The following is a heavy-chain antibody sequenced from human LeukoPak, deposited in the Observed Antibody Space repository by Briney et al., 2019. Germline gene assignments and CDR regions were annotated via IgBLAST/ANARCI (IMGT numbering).Heavy chain of an antibody. V-gene: IGHV5-51*01. CDR1: GYSFISYW. Sequence: GESLQISCKGSGYSFISYWIGWVRQLPGKGLEWMGIIYPGDSDTRYSPSFQGQVTISADKSIITAYLQWSSLKASDTAMYYCARREYDSSGYPHIDYWGQGTLVTVSS. CDR3: ARREYDSSGYPHIDY. CDR2: IYPGDSDT. D-gene: IGHD3-22*01. J-gene: IGHJ4*02.